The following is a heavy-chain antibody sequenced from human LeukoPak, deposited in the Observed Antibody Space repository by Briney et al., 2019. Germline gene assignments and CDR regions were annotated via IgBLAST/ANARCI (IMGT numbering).Heavy chain of an antibody. CDR1: GYTFTSYD. CDR2: MNPNSGNT. V-gene: IGHV1-8*03. Sequence: ASVKVSCKASGYTFTSYDINWVRQATGQGLEWMGWMNPNSGNTGYAQKFQGRVTITRNTSISTAYMELTSPRSEDTAVYYCARGVVKGGWYHLFDYWGQGTLVTVSS. J-gene: IGHJ4*02. D-gene: IGHD6-19*01. CDR3: ARGVVKGGWYHLFDY.